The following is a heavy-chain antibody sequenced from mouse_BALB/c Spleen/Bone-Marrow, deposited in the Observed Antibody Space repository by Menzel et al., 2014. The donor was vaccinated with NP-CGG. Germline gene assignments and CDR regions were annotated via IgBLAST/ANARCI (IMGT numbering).Heavy chain of an antibody. CDR1: GFTFTDYY. D-gene: IGHD4-1*01. CDR3: ARDMGGILFDS. CDR2: IRNKAYGYTT. Sequence: EVKLMESGGGLVQPGGSLRLSCATSGFTFTDYYMNWVRRPPGKALEWLGFIRNKAYGYTTEYSASVKGRFTISRDNSQGILYLQMNSLRAEDSATYYCARDMGGILFDSWGQGTTLTVSS. V-gene: IGHV7-3*02. J-gene: IGHJ2*01.